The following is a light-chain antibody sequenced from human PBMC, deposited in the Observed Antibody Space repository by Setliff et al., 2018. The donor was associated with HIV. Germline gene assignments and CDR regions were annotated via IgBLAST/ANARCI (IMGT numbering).Light chain of an antibody. J-gene: IGLJ1*01. CDR1: KLGDRF. CDR2: LDS. CDR3: QTWDSSTYV. Sequence: SYELTQPPSVSVSPGQTASITCSGDKLGDRFASWYHQKPGQPPVLVMYLDSKRPSGIPERFSGSNSGNTATLTISGTQAMDEADYYCQTWDSSTYVFGTGTKVTVL. V-gene: IGLV3-1*01.